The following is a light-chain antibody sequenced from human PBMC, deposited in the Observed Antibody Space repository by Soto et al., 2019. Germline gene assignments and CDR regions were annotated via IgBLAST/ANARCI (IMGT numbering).Light chain of an antibody. CDR3: QQYNSYSWT. Sequence: AIRMTQSPSSFSASTGYRVSITCRATQDIVTYLAWYQQIPGKAPKLLIYDASTLQTGVPSRFSGSGSGTEFTLTISSLQPDDFATYYCQQYNSYSWTFGQGTRVDIK. CDR1: QDIVTY. CDR2: DAS. J-gene: IGKJ1*01. V-gene: IGKV1-8*01.